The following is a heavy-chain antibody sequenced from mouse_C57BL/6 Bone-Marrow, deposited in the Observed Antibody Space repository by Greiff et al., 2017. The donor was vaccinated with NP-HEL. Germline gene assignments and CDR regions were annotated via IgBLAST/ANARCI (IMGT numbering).Heavy chain of an antibody. CDR2: INPDSSTI. V-gene: IGHV4-1*01. CDR3: ARNWDKDYYAMDY. J-gene: IGHJ4*01. CDR1: GIDFSRYW. Sequence: EVQLQQSGGGLVQPGGSLKLSCAASGIDFSRYWMSWVRRAPGKGLEWIGEINPDSSTINYAPSLKDKFIISRDNAKNTLYLQMKKVRSEYTTLYNCARNWDKDYYAMDYWGKGTSVTVSS. D-gene: IGHD4-1*01.